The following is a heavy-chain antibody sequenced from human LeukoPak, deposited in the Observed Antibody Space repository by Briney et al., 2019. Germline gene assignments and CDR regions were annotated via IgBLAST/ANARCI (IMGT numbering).Heavy chain of an antibody. V-gene: IGHV1-69*04. CDR2: IIPILGIA. CDR1: GGTFSSYA. CDR3: ARVPVYYYYMDV. J-gene: IGHJ6*03. Sequence: SVKVSCKASGGTFSSYAISWVRQAPGQGLEWMGRIIPILGIANYAQKFQGRVTMTRDTSISTAYMELSRLRSDDTAVYYCARVPVYYYYMDVWGKGTTVTVSS.